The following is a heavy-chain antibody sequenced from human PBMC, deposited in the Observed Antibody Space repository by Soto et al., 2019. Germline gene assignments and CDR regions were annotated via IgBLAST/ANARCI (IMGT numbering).Heavy chain of an antibody. J-gene: IGHJ5*02. CDR3: ARDSLGTETAAWLDP. Sequence: QVQLVQSGAEVKKPGASVQVSCKASGYTFTNYGISWVRQAPGQVLEWMGWISAYNGDTHYAQKVQGRVTMTTDTSASTAYMELRSLRSDDTAMYYCARDSLGTETAAWLDPWGQGTLVTVSS. CDR2: ISAYNGDT. D-gene: IGHD6-13*01. V-gene: IGHV1-18*04. CDR1: GYTFTNYG.